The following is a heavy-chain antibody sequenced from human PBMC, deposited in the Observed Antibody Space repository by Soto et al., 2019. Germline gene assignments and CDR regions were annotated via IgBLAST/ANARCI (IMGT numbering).Heavy chain of an antibody. CDR1: GGSIVSYY. CDR3: ARTVSAAGTLFPDY. Sequence: PSETLSLTCTVSGGSIVSYYCSCVRHPPVKGLEWTGYIYYSGSTNYNPSLKSRVTISVDTSKNQLSLKLSSVTAADTAVYYCARTVSAAGTLFPDYWGQGTLVTVSS. CDR2: IYYSGST. J-gene: IGHJ4*02. D-gene: IGHD6-13*01. V-gene: IGHV4-59*01.